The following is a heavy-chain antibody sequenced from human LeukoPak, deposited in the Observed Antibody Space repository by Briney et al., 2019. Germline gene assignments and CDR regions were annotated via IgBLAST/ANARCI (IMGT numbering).Heavy chain of an antibody. Sequence: SVKVSCEASGGTFSSYAISWVPQAPGQGLEWMGRIIPILGIANYARKFQGRVTITADKSTSTAYMELSSLRSEDTAVYYCARGRLLRYFDWLSTYYYYMDVWGKGTTVTVSS. D-gene: IGHD3-9*01. CDR1: GGTFSSYA. CDR2: IIPILGIA. J-gene: IGHJ6*03. CDR3: ARGRLLRYFDWLSTYYYYMDV. V-gene: IGHV1-69*04.